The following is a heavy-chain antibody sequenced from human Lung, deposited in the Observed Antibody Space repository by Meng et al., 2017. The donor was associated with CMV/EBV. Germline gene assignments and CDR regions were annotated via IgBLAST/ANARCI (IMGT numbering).Heavy chain of an antibody. CDR1: GYTFTSYG. D-gene: IGHD5-18*01. V-gene: IGHV1-18*01. CDR3: ARDRWAFRYSYGVDY. J-gene: IGHJ4*02. CDR2: IGAYNGNT. Sequence: SGYTFTSYGISWVRQAPGQGLEWMGWIGAYNGNTNYAQKLQGRVTMTTDTSTSTAYMELRSLRSDDTAVYYCARDRWAFRYSYGVDYWGQGTLVTVSS.